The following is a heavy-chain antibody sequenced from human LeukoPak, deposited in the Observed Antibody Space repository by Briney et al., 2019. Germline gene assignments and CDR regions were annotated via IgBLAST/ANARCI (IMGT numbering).Heavy chain of an antibody. V-gene: IGHV1-24*01. CDR1: GYTFTSYG. Sequence: GASVKVSCKASGYTFTSYGISWVRQAPGKGLEWMGGFDPEDGETIYAQKFQGRVTMTEDTSTDTAYMELSSLRSEDTAVYYCATPRYSGYDLNLDYWGQGTLVTVSS. CDR2: FDPEDGET. D-gene: IGHD5-12*01. CDR3: ATPRYSGYDLNLDY. J-gene: IGHJ4*02.